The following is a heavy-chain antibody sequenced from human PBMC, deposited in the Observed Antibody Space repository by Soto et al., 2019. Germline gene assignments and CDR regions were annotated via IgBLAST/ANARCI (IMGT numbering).Heavy chain of an antibody. CDR2: VYNSGST. V-gene: IGHV4-61*01. CDR1: GGSVSGGSYC. Sequence: QVQLQESGPGLVKPSETLSLTCTVSGGSVSGGSYCWSWIRQPPGKGLECIGYVYNSGSTTYNPSLTSRVTISVDTSKNQLSQGLSSVTAADTAVYYCARVPLTTYFDLWGRGTLGTVSS. D-gene: IGHD3-9*01. CDR3: ARVPLTTYFDL. J-gene: IGHJ2*01.